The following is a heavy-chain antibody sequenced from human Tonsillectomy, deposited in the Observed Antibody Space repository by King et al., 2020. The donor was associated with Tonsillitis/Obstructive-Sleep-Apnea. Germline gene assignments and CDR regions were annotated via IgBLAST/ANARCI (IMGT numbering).Heavy chain of an antibody. CDR2: ISYDGTKK. CDR3: ARDLSLSNYYFDY. Sequence: QLVQSGGGVVQPGRSLRLSCTASGFAFRTYGMHWVRQTPGKGPEWVAVISYDGTKKYYADSVKGRFTISRDNSKNTVYLQMKSLTTEDTAVYYCARDLSLSNYYFDYWGQGILVTFSS. V-gene: IGHV3-30*03. D-gene: IGHD4-11*01. J-gene: IGHJ4*02. CDR1: GFAFRTYG.